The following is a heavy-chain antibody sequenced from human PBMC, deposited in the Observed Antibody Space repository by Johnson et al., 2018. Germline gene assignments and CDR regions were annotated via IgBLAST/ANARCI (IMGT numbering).Heavy chain of an antibody. V-gene: IGHV3-21*01. Sequence: VPLVQSGGGLVKPGGSLRLSCAASGFTFSSYSMHWVRQAPGKGLEWVSSISSSSSYIFYADSVKGRFTISRDNAKNSLYLQMNSLRAEDKAVYYWERDSRIDIVVVVAASYFDYGGQGTLVTVSA. J-gene: IGHJ4*02. CDR1: GFTFSSYS. D-gene: IGHD2-15*01. CDR3: ERDSRIDIVVVVAASYFDY. CDR2: ISSSSSYI.